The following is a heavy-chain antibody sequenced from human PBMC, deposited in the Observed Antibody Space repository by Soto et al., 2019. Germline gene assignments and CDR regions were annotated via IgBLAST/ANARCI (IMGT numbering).Heavy chain of an antibody. CDR3: AGGRCHVNNWFDP. CDR2: MYYSGST. V-gene: IGHV4-61*01. D-gene: IGHD2-8*01. CDR1: GGSVSSPTYY. J-gene: IGHJ5*02. Sequence: QVQLQESGPGLVKPSETLSLTCTVSGGSVSSPTYYWSWIRQPPGKGLEWIGYMYYSGSTNYNPSLTRRVTISHDTAKNQCSLKLSYVTAADTAVYYFAGGRCHVNNWFDPWGQGTLVTVSS.